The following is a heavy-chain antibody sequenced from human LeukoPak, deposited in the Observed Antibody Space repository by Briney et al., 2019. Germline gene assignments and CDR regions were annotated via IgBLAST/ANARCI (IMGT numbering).Heavy chain of an antibody. Sequence: PSETLSLTCAVYGGSFSGYYWSWIRQPPGKGLEWIGEINHSGSTNYNPSLKSRVTISVDTSKNQFSLKLSSVTAADTAVYYCAMWSYHVHYGMDVWGQGTTVTVSS. CDR2: INHSGST. CDR3: AMWSYHVHYGMDV. V-gene: IGHV4-34*01. J-gene: IGHJ6*02. CDR1: GGSFSGYY. D-gene: IGHD1-26*01.